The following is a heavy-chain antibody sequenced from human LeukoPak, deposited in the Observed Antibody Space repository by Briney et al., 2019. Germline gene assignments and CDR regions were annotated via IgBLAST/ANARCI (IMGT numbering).Heavy chain of an antibody. Sequence: GGSLEASCAASGLTFCNAWMSWVRQAPRKGPEWDGRLISKTVGWTTDYVAPVKGSHIISRDDSKNTPELQMNSLKTEDTAVYYCTTVFEAYYDSSGHDYWGQGTLVSVSS. V-gene: IGHV3-15*01. CDR2: LISKTVGWTT. J-gene: IGHJ4*02. CDR3: TTVFEAYYDSSGHDY. D-gene: IGHD3-22*01. CDR1: GLTFCNAW.